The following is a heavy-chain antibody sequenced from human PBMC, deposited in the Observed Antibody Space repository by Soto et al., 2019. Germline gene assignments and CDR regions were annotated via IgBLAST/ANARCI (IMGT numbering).Heavy chain of an antibody. J-gene: IGHJ6*03. CDR1: GFTFTNAW. CDR2: IKSKTDGGTT. V-gene: IGHV3-15*01. CDR3: TTDYFYYMGV. Sequence: GGSLRLSCAASGFTFTNAWMSWVRQAPGKGLEWVGRIKSKTDGGTTDYAAPVKGRFTISRDDSKNTLNLQMNSLKAEDTAVYYCTTDYFYYMGVWGKGTTVTVSS.